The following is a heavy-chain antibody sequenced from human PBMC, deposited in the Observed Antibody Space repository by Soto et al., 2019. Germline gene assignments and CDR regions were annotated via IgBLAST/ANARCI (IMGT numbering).Heavy chain of an antibody. J-gene: IGHJ6*02. D-gene: IGHD2-15*01. Sequence: QVQLVQSGAEVKKPGSSVKVSCKASGGTFSSYAISWVRQAPGQGIEWMGGIIPIFGTANYTQQFQGRVTFTADESTSIAYMELSSLRSEDTAVYCCGAVGWSGGSCYSFYYGMDVWGQGTTVTVSS. CDR1: GGTFSSYA. CDR3: GAVGWSGGSCYSFYYGMDV. V-gene: IGHV1-69*12. CDR2: IIPIFGTA.